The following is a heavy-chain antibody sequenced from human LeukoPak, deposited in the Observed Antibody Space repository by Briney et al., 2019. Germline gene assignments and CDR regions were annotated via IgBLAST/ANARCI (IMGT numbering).Heavy chain of an antibody. CDR1: GGSFSGYY. D-gene: IGHD3-10*01. J-gene: IGHJ3*02. V-gene: IGHV4-34*01. CDR3: ARSDGYGLVGI. Sequence: SETLSLTCAVYGGSFSGYYWSWIRQPPGKGLEWIGEINHSGSTNYNPSLKSRVTISVDTSKNQFSLTLSSVTAADTAVYYCARSDGYGLVGIWGQGTMVTVSS. CDR2: INHSGST.